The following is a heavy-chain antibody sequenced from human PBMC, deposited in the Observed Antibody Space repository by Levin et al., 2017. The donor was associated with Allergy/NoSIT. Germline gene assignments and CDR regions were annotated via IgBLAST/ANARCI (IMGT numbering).Heavy chain of an antibody. Sequence: SETLSLTCTVSGGSISSYYWSWIRQPPGKGLEWIGYIYYSGSTNYNPSLKSRVTISVDTSKNQFSLKLSSVTAADTTVYYCAREQGDYWGQGTLVTVSS. CDR3: AREQGDY. CDR2: IYYSGST. CDR1: GGSISSYY. V-gene: IGHV4-59*01. J-gene: IGHJ4*02.